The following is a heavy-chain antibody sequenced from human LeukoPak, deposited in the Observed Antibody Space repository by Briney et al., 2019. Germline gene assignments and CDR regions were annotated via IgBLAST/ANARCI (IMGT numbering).Heavy chain of an antibody. Sequence: ASVKVSCKASGGTFSSYSISWVRQAPGQGLEWMGGIIPIFGTANYAQKFQGRVTITTDESTSTAYMELSSLRSEDTAVYYCATTEVNIVLMVYAKQRYYMDVWGKGTTVTVSS. CDR2: IIPIFGTA. CDR3: ATTEVNIVLMVYAKQRYYMDV. V-gene: IGHV1-69*05. CDR1: GGTFSSYS. D-gene: IGHD2-8*01. J-gene: IGHJ6*03.